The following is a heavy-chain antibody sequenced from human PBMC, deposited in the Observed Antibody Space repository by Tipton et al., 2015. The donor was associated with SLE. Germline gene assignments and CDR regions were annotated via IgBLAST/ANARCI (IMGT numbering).Heavy chain of an antibody. CDR2: ISTTGSYM. J-gene: IGHJ5*02. CDR1: EFTLSTYS. CDR3: AKMPAASWFDP. D-gene: IGHD2-15*01. Sequence: SLRLSCAASEFTLSTYSMNWVRQAPGKGLEWVSSISTTGSYMYYADSVQGRFTISRDNSKNTLNLQMNSLRVDDTAVYYCAKMPAASWFDPWGQGTLVSVSS. V-gene: IGHV3-21*04.